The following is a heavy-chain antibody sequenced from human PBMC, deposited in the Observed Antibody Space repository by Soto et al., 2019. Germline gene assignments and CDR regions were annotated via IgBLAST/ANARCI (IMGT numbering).Heavy chain of an antibody. J-gene: IGHJ5*01. V-gene: IGHV6-1*01. D-gene: IGHD1-26*01. Sequence: SQTLSLTCAISGDSVSSSSVTWNWIRQSPSRGLEWLGRTYYRSKWYNDYAESVKSRITINPDTSKNQFSLHLNSVTPEDTAVYYCVRLIGNSWLDFWRHGTLVTVSS. CDR2: TYYRSKWYN. CDR1: GDSVSSSSVT. CDR3: VRLIGNSWLDF.